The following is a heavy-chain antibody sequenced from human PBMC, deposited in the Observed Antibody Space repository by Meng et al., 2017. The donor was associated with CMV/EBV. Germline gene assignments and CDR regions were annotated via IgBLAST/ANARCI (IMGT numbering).Heavy chain of an antibody. J-gene: IGHJ6*02. CDR1: GFTLSSYA. CDR2: ISYDGSNK. V-gene: IGHV3-30-3*01. CDR3: ARDLSGQLVPATLNYYYYYGMDV. Sequence: GGSLRLSCAASGFTLSSYAMHWVRQAPGKGLEWVAVISYDGSNKYYADSVKGRFTISRDNSKNTLYLQMNSLRAEDTAVYYCARDLSGQLVPATLNYYYYYGMDVWGQGTTVTVSS. D-gene: IGHD6-6*01.